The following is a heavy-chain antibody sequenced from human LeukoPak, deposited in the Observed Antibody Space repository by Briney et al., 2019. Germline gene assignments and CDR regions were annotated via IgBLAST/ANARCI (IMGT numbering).Heavy chain of an antibody. CDR3: AKDLVYLGYCSSTSCYAYAIDI. CDR2: ILYDGSNK. V-gene: IGHV3-30*18. Sequence: PGGSLRLSCAASGFTFSSYGMHWVRQAPGKGLEWVAVILYDGSNKYYADSVKGRFTISRDNSKNTLYLQMNSLRAEDTAVYYCAKDLVYLGYCSSTSCYAYAIDIWGQGTMVTVSS. J-gene: IGHJ3*02. D-gene: IGHD2-2*01. CDR1: GFTFSSYG.